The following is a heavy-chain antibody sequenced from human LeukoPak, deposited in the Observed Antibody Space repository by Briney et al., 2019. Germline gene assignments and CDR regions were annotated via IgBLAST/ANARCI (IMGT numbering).Heavy chain of an antibody. CDR1: GFTFSSYA. CDR3: AREGYSSGHFDY. J-gene: IGHJ4*02. D-gene: IGHD6-19*01. V-gene: IGHV3-30-3*01. CDR2: LSYDGSNK. Sequence: PGRSLRLSCAASGFTFSSYAMHWVRQAPGKGLEWVAVLSYDGSNKYYADSVKGRFTISRDNSKNTLYLQMNSLRAEDTAVYYCAREGYSSGHFDYWGQGTLATVSS.